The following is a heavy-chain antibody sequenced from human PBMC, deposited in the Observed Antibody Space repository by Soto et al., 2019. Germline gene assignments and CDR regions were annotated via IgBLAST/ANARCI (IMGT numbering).Heavy chain of an antibody. CDR3: ATDRGSSSWYDYYGMDV. CDR1: GYTLTELS. CDR2: FDPEDGET. D-gene: IGHD6-13*01. V-gene: IGHV1-24*01. Sequence: ASVKVSCKVSGYTLTELSMHWVRQAPGKGLEWMGGFDPEDGETIYAQKFQGRVTMTEDTSTDTAYMELSSLRSEDTAVYYCATDRGSSSWYDYYGMDVWGHGTTVTVSS. J-gene: IGHJ6*02.